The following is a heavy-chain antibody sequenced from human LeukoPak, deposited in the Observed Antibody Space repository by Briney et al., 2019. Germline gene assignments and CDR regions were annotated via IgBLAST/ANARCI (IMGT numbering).Heavy chain of an antibody. CDR3: ARDVYSSGWYQDY. J-gene: IGHJ4*02. V-gene: IGHV1-69*04. D-gene: IGHD6-19*01. CDR1: GYTFTSYD. CDR2: IIPILGIA. Sequence: SVKVSCKASGYTFTSYDINWVRQAPGQGLEWMGRIIPILGIANYAQKFQGRVTITADKSTSTAYMELSSLRSEDTAVYYCARDVYSSGWYQDYWGQGTLVTVSS.